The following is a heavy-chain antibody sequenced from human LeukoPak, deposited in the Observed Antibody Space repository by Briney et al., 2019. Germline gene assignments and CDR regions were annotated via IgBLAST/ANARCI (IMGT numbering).Heavy chain of an antibody. D-gene: IGHD1/OR15-1a*01. CDR3: ARRPEHRSFV. J-gene: IGHJ6*04. CDR1: GGSISGSSYY. CDR2: IYYSGSPYSGST. V-gene: IGHV4-39*01. Sequence: KPSETLSLTCSVSGGSISGSSYYWGWIRQPPGKGLEWSGSIYYSGSPYSGSTYYNPSLKSRVTISVDTSKNEFSLKLSSVTAADTAVYYCARRPEHRSFVWGKGTTVTVSS.